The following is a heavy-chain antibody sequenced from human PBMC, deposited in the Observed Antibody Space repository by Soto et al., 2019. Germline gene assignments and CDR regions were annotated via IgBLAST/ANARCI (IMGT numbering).Heavy chain of an antibody. CDR1: GGSISSGDYY. V-gene: IGHV4-30-4*01. J-gene: IGHJ6*02. Sequence: SVTLSLTCTVSGGSISSGDYYWSWIRQPPGKGLEWIGYIYYSGSTYYNPSLKSRVTISVDTSKNQFSLKLSSVTAADTAVYYCASSIVVVPAAIPSFLTYYYYYGMDVWGQGTTVTVSS. D-gene: IGHD2-2*02. CDR2: IYYSGST. CDR3: ASSIVVVPAAIPSFLTYYYYYGMDV.